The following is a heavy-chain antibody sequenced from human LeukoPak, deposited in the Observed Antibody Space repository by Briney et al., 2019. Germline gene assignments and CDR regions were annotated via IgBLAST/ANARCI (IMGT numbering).Heavy chain of an antibody. CDR3: ARESRITMIVVVIKD. Sequence: SETLSLTCTVSGGSISSGDYYWSWIRQPPGKGLEWIGYIYYGGSTYYNPSLKSRVTISVDTSKNQFSLKLSSVTAADTAVYYCARESRITMIVVVIKDWGQGTLVTVSS. CDR2: IYYGGST. V-gene: IGHV4-30-4*01. J-gene: IGHJ4*02. D-gene: IGHD3-22*01. CDR1: GGSISSGDYY.